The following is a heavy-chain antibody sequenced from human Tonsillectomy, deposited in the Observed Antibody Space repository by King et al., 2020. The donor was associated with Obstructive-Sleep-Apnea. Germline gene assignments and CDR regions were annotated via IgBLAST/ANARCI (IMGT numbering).Heavy chain of an antibody. CDR1: GFTFSDSG. CDR3: AKSEVATIGY. Sequence: QVQLVESGGGVVQPGRSLRLSCAASGFTFSDSGFHWVRQAPGKGLQWVAVISYDGENDNHPDSGKCRFTVSRDNSTNTLYLQMKSLRPDDTAIYYCAKSEVATIGYWGRGTLVTVSS. V-gene: IGHV3-30*18. J-gene: IGHJ4*02. CDR2: ISYDGEND. D-gene: IGHD5-12*01.